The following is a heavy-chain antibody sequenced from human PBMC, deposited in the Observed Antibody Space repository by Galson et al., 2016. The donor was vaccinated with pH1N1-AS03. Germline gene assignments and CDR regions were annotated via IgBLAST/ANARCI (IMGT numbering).Heavy chain of an antibody. CDR1: GFSFSNYP. CDR3: AKGSGD. Sequence: SLRLSCAASGFSFSNYPMHWVRQAPGKGLEWVAVSWKDGRNEDYADSVKGRFTISRDNSNNMLFLQMNSLRAGDMAVYYCAKGSGDWGPGTLVTVSS. CDR2: SWKDGRNE. J-gene: IGHJ4*02. D-gene: IGHD1-1*01. V-gene: IGHV3-33*06.